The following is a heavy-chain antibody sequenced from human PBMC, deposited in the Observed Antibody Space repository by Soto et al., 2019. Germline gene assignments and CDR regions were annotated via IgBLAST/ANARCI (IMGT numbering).Heavy chain of an antibody. V-gene: IGHV1-18*01. CDR1: GYTFTSYG. Sequence: QVQLVQSGAEVKKPGDSVKVSCKASGYTFTSYGISWVRQAPGQGLEWMGWISGYNGNTNYTQKLQGRVTLTTDTSTSTAFMELRSLRSDDTAVYYCARADYVWRSYRPVDYWGQGTLVTVSS. J-gene: IGHJ4*02. CDR3: ARADYVWRSYRPVDY. CDR2: ISGYNGNT. D-gene: IGHD3-16*02.